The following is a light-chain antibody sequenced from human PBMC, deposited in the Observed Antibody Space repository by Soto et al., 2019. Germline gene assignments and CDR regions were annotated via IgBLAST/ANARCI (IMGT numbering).Light chain of an antibody. CDR3: QQSYSTLLA. V-gene: IGKV1-39*01. CDR1: QSIGRW. J-gene: IGKJ1*01. CDR2: DAS. Sequence: GDRVTITCRASQSIGRWLAWYQQKPGKAPKLLIYDASSLQSGVPSRFCGSGSGTDFTLTISSLQPEDFATYYCQQSYSTLLAFGQGTKVDIK.